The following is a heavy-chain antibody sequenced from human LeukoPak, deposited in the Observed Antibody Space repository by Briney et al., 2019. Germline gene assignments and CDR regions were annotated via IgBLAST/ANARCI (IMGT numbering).Heavy chain of an antibody. V-gene: IGHV1-18*01. CDR2: IIAYNGNT. Sequence: ASVKVSCKESGYTFTSYGIRWGRQAPGQGLEWMGRIIAYNGNTNYAQKLQGRVTMTTDTSTSTAYMELRSLRSEDTAVYYCARVAAAAGNDYWGQGTLVTVSS. J-gene: IGHJ4*02. CDR1: GYTFTSYG. CDR3: ARVAAAAGNDY. D-gene: IGHD6-13*01.